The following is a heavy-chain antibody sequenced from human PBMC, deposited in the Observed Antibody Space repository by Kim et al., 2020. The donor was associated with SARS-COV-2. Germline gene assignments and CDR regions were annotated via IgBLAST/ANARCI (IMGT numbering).Heavy chain of an antibody. CDR1: GFTFSSYA. V-gene: IGHV3-30-3*01. CDR3: ARSYSGSYYSRFDY. J-gene: IGHJ4*02. Sequence: GWSLRLSCAASGFTFSSYAMHWVRQAPGKGLEWVAVISYDGSNKYYADSVKGRFTISRDNSKNTLYLQMNSLRAEDTAVYYCARSYSGSYYSRFDYWGQGTLVTVSS. CDR2: ISYDGSNK. D-gene: IGHD1-26*01.